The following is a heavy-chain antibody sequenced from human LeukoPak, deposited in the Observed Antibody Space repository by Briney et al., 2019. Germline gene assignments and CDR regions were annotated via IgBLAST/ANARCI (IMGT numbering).Heavy chain of an antibody. V-gene: IGHV3-21*01. D-gene: IGHD1-26*01. CDR2: ISSSSSYI. J-gene: IGHJ4*02. Sequence: GGSLRLSCAASGFTFSSYSMNWVRQAPGKGLEWVSSISSSSSYIYYADSVKGRFTISRDNAKNSLYLQMNSLRAEDTAVYYCARGASGSYSLRDDYWGQGTLVTVSS. CDR1: GFTFSSYS. CDR3: ARGASGSYSLRDDY.